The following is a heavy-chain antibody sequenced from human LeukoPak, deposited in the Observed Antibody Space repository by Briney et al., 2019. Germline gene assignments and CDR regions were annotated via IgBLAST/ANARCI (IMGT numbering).Heavy chain of an antibody. CDR1: GYTFTSYA. D-gene: IGHD3-10*01. J-gene: IGHJ5*02. V-gene: IGHV1-3*01. CDR2: LNAGNGNT. Sequence: ASVKVSCKASGYTFTSYAMHWVRQAPGQRLEWMGWLNAGNGNTKYSQKFQGRVTITRDTSASTAYMELSSLRSEDTAVYYCARGPFTYYYGSGSYHSWFDPWGQGTLVTVSS. CDR3: ARGPFTYYYGSGSYHSWFDP.